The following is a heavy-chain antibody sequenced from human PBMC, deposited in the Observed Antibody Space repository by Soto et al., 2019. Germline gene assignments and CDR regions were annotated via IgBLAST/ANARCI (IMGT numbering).Heavy chain of an antibody. D-gene: IGHD1-1*01. CDR2: VCTGGAT. V-gene: IGHV3-53*01. CDR1: GFDVTTNC. CDR3: VRDKRTISGIFPVY. Sequence: GGSLRLSCVGSGFDVTTNCMRWVRQAPGKGLECVSIVCTGGATHYADSVKGRFTISRDSSKNTVHLQMNNVRAEDTAVYYCVRDKRTISGIFPVYSGQGTQVTVSS. J-gene: IGHJ4*02.